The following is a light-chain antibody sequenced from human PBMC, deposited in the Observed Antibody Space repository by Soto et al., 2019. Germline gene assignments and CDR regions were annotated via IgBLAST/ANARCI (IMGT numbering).Light chain of an antibody. V-gene: IGKV3D-7*01. CDR2: GAS. J-gene: IGKJ4*01. CDR1: QSVSSSY. Sequence: PGERVTLSCRASQSVSSSYLTWYQQKPGQAPRILIYGASTRATSIPPRFSGSGSGTAFTLTISSLQPEDFAVYYCQQDYNLPLTFGGGTKVEIK. CDR3: QQDYNLPLT.